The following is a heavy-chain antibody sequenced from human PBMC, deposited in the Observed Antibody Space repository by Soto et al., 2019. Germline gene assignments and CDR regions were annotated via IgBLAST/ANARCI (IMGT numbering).Heavy chain of an antibody. V-gene: IGHV3-23*01. CDR2: ISGSGNGDKT. CDR1: EFTFSIYA. D-gene: IGHD4-17*01. CDR3: ASRDGVGDYVGWFDP. Sequence: EVQLLESGGGLVQPGGSLRLSCAASEFTFSIYAMSWVRQAPGKGLEWVSAISGSGNGDKTYYADSVKGRFTISRDNAKNSLYLQMNSLRDEDTAVYYCASRDGVGDYVGWFDPWGQGTLVTVSS. J-gene: IGHJ5*02.